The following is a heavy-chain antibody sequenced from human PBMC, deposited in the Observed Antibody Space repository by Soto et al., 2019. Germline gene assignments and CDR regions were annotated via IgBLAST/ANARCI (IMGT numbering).Heavy chain of an antibody. CDR2: ISWDGGST. CDR1: GFTFDDYA. D-gene: IGHD5-18*01. CDR3: AKDSNLRGYSYGLKRYYYYGMDV. Sequence: GGSLRLSCAASGFTFDDYAMHWVRQAPGKGLEWVSLISWDGGSTYYADSVKGRFTISRDNSKNSLYLQMNSLRAEDTALYYCAKDSNLRGYSYGLKRYYYYGMDVWGQGTTVTVSS. J-gene: IGHJ6*02. V-gene: IGHV3-43D*04.